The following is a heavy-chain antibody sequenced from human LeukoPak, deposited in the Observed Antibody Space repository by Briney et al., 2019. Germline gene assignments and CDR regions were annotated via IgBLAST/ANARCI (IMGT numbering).Heavy chain of an antibody. CDR2: ISGGGGTT. CDR1: GFTFSSYA. D-gene: IGHD3-22*01. V-gene: IGHV3-23*01. CDR3: ARGAYYYDSSGDPEGFLDY. J-gene: IGHJ4*02. Sequence: GASLRLSCAASGFTFSSYAISWVRKPPGKGLEWASVISGGGGTTYYVDSVKDRFTISGDNSKNTQSLQMNRMRGEDTAVYYCARGAYYYDSSGDPEGFLDYWGQGTLVTVSS.